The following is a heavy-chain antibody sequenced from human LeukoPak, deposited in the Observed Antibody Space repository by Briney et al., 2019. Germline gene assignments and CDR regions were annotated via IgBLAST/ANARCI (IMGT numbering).Heavy chain of an antibody. V-gene: IGHV4-39*07. CDR2: IYYSGST. CDR1: GGSISSSSYY. Sequence: SETLSLTCTVPGGSISSSSYYWGWIRQPPGKGLEWIGSIYYSGSTYYNPSLKSRVTISVDTSKNQFSLKLSSVTAADTAVYYCARAYPIYRLSYWGRGTLVTVSS. CDR3: ARAYPIYRLSY. J-gene: IGHJ4*02. D-gene: IGHD2-8*01.